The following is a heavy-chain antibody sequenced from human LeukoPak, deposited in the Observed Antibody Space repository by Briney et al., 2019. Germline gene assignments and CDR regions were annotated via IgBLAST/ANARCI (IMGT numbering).Heavy chain of an antibody. V-gene: IGHV4-4*07. CDR3: ARDTYYYGSGSYGLDY. CDR1: GGSISTYI. J-gene: IGHJ4*02. CDR2: IYTSGST. Sequence: SETLSLTCTVSGGSISTYIWSWIRQTAGKGLEWIGRIYTSGSTNYNPSLKSRVTMSVDTSKNQFSLKLSSVTAADTAVYYCARDTYYYGSGSYGLDYWGQGTLVTVSS. D-gene: IGHD3-10*01.